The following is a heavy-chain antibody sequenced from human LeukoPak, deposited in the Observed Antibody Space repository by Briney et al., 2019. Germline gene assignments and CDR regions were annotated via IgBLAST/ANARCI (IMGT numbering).Heavy chain of an antibody. Sequence: SETLSLTCSVSGGSIGKYHWTWIRQPPGKRLEWIGYVYYTGNLNYNPSLDHRVSLSIDTSKDQFSLSLSSVTAADTAVYYCARGSAPGTGPPSLDSWGQGTLVTVSS. CDR1: GGSIGKYH. CDR2: VYYTGNL. J-gene: IGHJ4*02. V-gene: IGHV4-59*01. D-gene: IGHD6-13*01. CDR3: ARGSAPGTGPPSLDS.